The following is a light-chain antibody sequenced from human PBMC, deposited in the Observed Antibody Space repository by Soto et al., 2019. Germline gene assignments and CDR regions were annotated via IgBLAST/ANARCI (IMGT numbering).Light chain of an antibody. CDR2: EVS. CDR1: SSDVGGYNY. V-gene: IGLV2-8*01. Sequence: QSALTQPPSASGSPGQSVTISCTGTSSDVGGYNYVSWYQQHPGKAPKLMIYEVSKRPSGVPDRLSGSKSGNTAALTVSGIQPEDEADYYCSSYAGSNNLVVFGGGTKVTVL. CDR3: SSYAGSNNLVV. J-gene: IGLJ2*01.